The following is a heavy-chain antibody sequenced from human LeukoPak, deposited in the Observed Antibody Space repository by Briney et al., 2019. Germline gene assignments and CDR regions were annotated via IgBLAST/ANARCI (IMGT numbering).Heavy chain of an antibody. V-gene: IGHV3-30*03. CDR1: GFTFSSYG. CDR2: ISYDGSNK. D-gene: IGHD2-15*01. Sequence: GGSLRLSCAASGFTFSSYGMHWVRQAPGKGLEWVAVISYDGSNKYYADSVKGRFTISRDNSKNTLYLQMNSLRAEDTAVYYCASHWGVVVVAATPPPYYYYGMDVWGQGTTVTVSS. J-gene: IGHJ6*02. CDR3: ASHWGVVVVAATPPPYYYYGMDV.